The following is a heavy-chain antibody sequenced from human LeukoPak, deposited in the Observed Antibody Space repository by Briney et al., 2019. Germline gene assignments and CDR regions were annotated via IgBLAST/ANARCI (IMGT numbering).Heavy chain of an antibody. CDR2: INHSGDT. D-gene: IGHD3-3*01. CDR1: GGSFSGYF. V-gene: IGHV4-34*01. J-gene: IGHJ3*02. Sequence: PSETLSLTCAVYGGSFSGYFYNWIRQTPGQGLEWIGEINHSGDTNYNPSLKSRVTMSVDSSKNQLSLSLSSLTAADTAVYYCARHSRLLESPFPPRAFDIWGQGTTVTVSS. CDR3: ARHSRLLESPFPPRAFDI.